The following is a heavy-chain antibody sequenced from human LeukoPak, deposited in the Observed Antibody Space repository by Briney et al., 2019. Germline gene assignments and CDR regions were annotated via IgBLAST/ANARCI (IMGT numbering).Heavy chain of an antibody. D-gene: IGHD3-3*01. CDR2: IYHSGST. CDR3: ARETNYDFWSAFDY. V-gene: IGHV4-30-2*01. CDR1: GGSISSGGYY. J-gene: IGHJ4*02. Sequence: SETLSLTCTVSGGSISSGGYYWSWIRQPPGKGLEWIGYIYHSGSTYYNPSLKSRVTISVDRSKNQFSLKLSSVTAADTAVYYCARETNYDFWSAFDYWGQGTLVTVSS.